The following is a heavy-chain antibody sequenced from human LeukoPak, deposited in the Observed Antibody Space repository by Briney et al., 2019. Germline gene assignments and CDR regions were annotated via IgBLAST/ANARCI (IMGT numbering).Heavy chain of an antibody. Sequence: GGSLRLSCAVSGITLSNYGMSWVRQAPGEGLEWVAGISDSGGRTNYAGAVKGRFTISRDNPKNTLYLQMNSLRAEDTAVYFCAKRGVVIRVILVGFHKEAYYFDSWGQGALVTVSS. J-gene: IGHJ4*02. CDR2: ISDSGGRT. CDR3: AKRGVVIRVILVGFHKEAYYFDS. V-gene: IGHV3-23*01. D-gene: IGHD3-22*01. CDR1: GITLSNYG.